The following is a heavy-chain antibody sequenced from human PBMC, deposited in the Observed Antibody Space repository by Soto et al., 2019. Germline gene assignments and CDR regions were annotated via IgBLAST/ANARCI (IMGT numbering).Heavy chain of an antibody. J-gene: IGHJ5*02. Sequence: SETLSLTCTVSGGSISSGGYYWSWIRQHPGKGLEWIGYIYYSGSTYYNPSLKSRVTISVGTSKNQFSLKLSSVTAADTAVYYCARGSNPGYSSGWYPENWFDPWGQGTLVTVSS. D-gene: IGHD6-19*01. CDR2: IYYSGST. CDR3: ARGSNPGYSSGWYPENWFDP. CDR1: GGSISSGGYY. V-gene: IGHV4-31*03.